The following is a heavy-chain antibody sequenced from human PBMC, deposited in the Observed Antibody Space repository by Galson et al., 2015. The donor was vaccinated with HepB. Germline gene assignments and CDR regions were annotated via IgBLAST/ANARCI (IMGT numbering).Heavy chain of an antibody. CDR1: GVTFRSSG. V-gene: IGHV3-33*08. CDR3: ARALSGGMDV. D-gene: IGHD1-26*01. J-gene: IGHJ6*02. Sequence: SLRLSCAASGVTFRSSGMHWVRQAPGKGLEWVATLWYAGSHKYYAETVKGRFTISRDKSKNTLYLQMNSLRAEDTAVYYCARALSGGMDVWGQGTTVTVSS. CDR2: LWYAGSHK.